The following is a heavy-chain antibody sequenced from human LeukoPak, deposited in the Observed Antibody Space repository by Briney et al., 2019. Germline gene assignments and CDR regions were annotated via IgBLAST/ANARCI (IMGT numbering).Heavy chain of an antibody. CDR2: IYYSGST. J-gene: IGHJ4*02. Sequence: TFSNYWMRWIRQPPGKGLEWIGSIYYSGSTYYNPSLKSRVIISGDTSKNQFSLKLTSVTAADTAVYYCARLGSYGDYAFDYWGQGTLVTVSS. CDR1: TFSNYW. D-gene: IGHD4-17*01. V-gene: IGHV4-39*01. CDR3: ARLGSYGDYAFDY.